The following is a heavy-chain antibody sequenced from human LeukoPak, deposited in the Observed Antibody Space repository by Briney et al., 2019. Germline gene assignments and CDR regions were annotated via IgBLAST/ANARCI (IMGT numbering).Heavy chain of an antibody. CDR1: GYTFTGYY. V-gene: IGHV1-2*06. CDR3: ARDRGYGDSIYYDMDV. J-gene: IGHJ6*02. CDR2: INPNSGGT. Sequence: ASVKVSCKASGYTFTGYYMHWVRQAPGQGLEWMGRINPNSGGTNYAQKFQGRVTMTRDTSISTAYMELSRLRSDDTAVYYCARDRGYGDSIYYDMDVWGQGTTVTVSS. D-gene: IGHD4-17*01.